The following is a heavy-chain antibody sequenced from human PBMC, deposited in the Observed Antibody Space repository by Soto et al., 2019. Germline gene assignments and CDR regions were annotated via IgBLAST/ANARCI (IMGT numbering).Heavy chain of an antibody. CDR3: AKDRYSSSPGHLEY. D-gene: IGHD6-19*01. Sequence: QVQLVELGGGAVQPGRSLTLSCTASGLSFSNYGMHWVRQAPGKGLEWVAIISDDGNSQNYAGSVKGRFTISRDNFKNPVYLQMDRLRGDDTAVYYCAKDRYSSSPGHLEYWGQETLVTVSS. CDR1: GLSFSNYG. CDR2: ISDDGNSQ. V-gene: IGHV3-30*18. J-gene: IGHJ4*02.